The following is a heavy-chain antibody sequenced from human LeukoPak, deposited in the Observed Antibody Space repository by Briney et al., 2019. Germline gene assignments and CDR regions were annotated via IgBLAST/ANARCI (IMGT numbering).Heavy chain of an antibody. J-gene: IGHJ5*02. D-gene: IGHD4-23*01. V-gene: IGHV4-34*01. Sequence: SETLSLTCAVYGGSFSGYYWSWIRQPPGKGLEWTGEINHSGSTNYNPSLKSRVNISLDTSKSQFSLRLTSVTAADTAVYYCARGIFYGGRNQYIWLDLWGQGTLVTVSS. CDR3: ARGIFYGGRNQYIWLDL. CDR2: INHSGST. CDR1: GGSFSGYY.